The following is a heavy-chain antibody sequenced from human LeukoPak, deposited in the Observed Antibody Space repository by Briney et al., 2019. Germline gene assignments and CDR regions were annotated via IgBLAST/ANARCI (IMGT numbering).Heavy chain of an antibody. CDR3: TTREIVVEPSQTSMVRGVLWRSDF. D-gene: IGHD3-10*01. J-gene: IGHJ4*01. CDR2: FDPKEGER. CDR1: GDTLTELS. Sequence: ASVKVSCKVSGDTLTELSMHWVRQAPGKGLEWRGGFDPKEGERVYAQNFQGRFTMTEDTSSGTAYMDLNRLRSEDTAVYYCTTREIVVEPSQTSMVRGVLWRSDFWGHGTLVTVSS. V-gene: IGHV1-24*01.